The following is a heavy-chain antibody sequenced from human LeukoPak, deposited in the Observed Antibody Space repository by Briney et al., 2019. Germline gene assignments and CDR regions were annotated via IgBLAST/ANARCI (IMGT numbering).Heavy chain of an antibody. CDR2: TYYSGST. CDR3: ARHIGCSSTSCYIWFDP. CDR1: GGSISSSSYY. D-gene: IGHD2-2*02. J-gene: IGHJ5*02. Sequence: PSETLSLTCTVSGGSISSSSYYWGWIRQPPGKGLEWIRSTYYSGSTYYNPSLKSRVTITVDTSKNRFSLKLSSVTAADTAVYYCARHIGCSSTSCYIWFDPWGQGTLVTVSS. V-gene: IGHV4-39*01.